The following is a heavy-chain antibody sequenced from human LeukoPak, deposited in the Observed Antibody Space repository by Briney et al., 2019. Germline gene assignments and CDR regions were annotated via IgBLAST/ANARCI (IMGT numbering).Heavy chain of an antibody. J-gene: IGHJ5*02. CDR3: AKGGHNYDFWSGNLDP. CDR1: GFTFSSYG. Sequence: TGRSLRLSCAASGFTFSSYGMHWVRQAPGKGLEWVAVIWYDGSNKYYADSVKGRFSISRDNSKNTLYLQMNSLRAEDTAVYYCAKGGHNYDFWSGNLDPWGQGTLVTVSS. V-gene: IGHV3-33*06. D-gene: IGHD3-3*01. CDR2: IWYDGSNK.